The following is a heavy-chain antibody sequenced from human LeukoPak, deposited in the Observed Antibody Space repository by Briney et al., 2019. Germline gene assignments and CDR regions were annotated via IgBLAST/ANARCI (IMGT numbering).Heavy chain of an antibody. CDR2: INSGGTST. CDR3: ATPMVRGVIISGY. J-gene: IGHJ4*02. V-gene: IGHV3-74*01. CDR1: GFTFSTTW. Sequence: GGSLRLSCGASGFTFSTTWMHWVRQAPGKGLVCVSRINSGGTSTVYADSVKGRFTISRDNAKNTVYLQMSGLGVDDTAVYYCATPMVRGVIISGYWGQGTLVTVSS. D-gene: IGHD3-10*01.